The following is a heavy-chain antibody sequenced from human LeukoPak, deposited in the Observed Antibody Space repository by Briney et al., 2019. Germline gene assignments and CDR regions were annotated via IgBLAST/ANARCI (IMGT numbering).Heavy chain of an antibody. Sequence: GGSLRLSCVASGFAFSTYWMTWVRQAPGKGLEWVANINQDGRHIYFVNSVEGRFSISRDNAKNSLYLRIDSLRADDTAVYYCARGGRGWFDPWGQGTLVTVSS. CDR1: GFAFSTYW. CDR2: INQDGRHI. CDR3: ARGGRGWFDP. J-gene: IGHJ5*02. V-gene: IGHV3-7*01. D-gene: IGHD1-26*01.